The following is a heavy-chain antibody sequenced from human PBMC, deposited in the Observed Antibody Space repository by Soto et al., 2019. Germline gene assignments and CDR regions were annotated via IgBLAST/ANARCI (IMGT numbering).Heavy chain of an antibody. CDR3: ARDLGRITIFGVVIDTYYYYYGMDV. J-gene: IGHJ6*02. Sequence: ASVKVSCKASGYSFTDYHIHWVRQAPGQGLEWLGRINPKSGGTSTAQKFQGWVTMTTDTSISTASMELTRLTSDDTAIYYCARDLGRITIFGVVIDTYYYYYGMDVWGQGTTVTVSS. CDR2: INPKSGGT. V-gene: IGHV1-2*04. CDR1: GYSFTDYH. D-gene: IGHD3-3*01.